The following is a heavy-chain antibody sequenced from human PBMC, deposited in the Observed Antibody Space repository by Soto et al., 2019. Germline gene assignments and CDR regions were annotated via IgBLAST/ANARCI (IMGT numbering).Heavy chain of an antibody. CDR3: ARDSLVDTSMAWIYFEV. CDR2: ISAYNGNT. D-gene: IGHD5-18*01. Sequence: ASVKVSCKASGYTFTSSGIRWVRQAPGQGLEWMGWISAYNGNTNYAQKLQGRVTMTTDTSTSTAYMELRSLRSEDTAVDYGARDSLVDTSMAWIYFEVWGQGTLVTVSS. J-gene: IGHJ4*02. CDR1: GYTFTSSG. V-gene: IGHV1-18*01.